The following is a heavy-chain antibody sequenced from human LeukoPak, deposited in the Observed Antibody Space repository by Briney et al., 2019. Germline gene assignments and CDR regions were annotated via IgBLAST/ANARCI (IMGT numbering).Heavy chain of an antibody. CDR3: AKDRNSGSYFVGDFDN. CDR1: GFIFSNYA. V-gene: IGHV3-30*18. D-gene: IGHD1-26*01. J-gene: IGHJ4*02. Sequence: PGRSLRLSCAASGFIFSNYAMYWVRQAPGKGLEWVAVISYDGSTKYFADSVKGRFSISRDNSKNTMYLQMNSLRTEGTAVYFCAKDRNSGSYFVGDFDNWGQGTLVTVSS. CDR2: ISYDGSTK.